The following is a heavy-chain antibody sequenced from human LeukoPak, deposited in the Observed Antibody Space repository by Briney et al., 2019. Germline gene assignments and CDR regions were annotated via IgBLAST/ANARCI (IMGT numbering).Heavy chain of an antibody. V-gene: IGHV3-53*03. J-gene: IGHJ5*02. Sequence: GGSLRLSCAASGFTLSSTYMTWFRQPPGKGLEWVSLIDSGGFTYYADSVQGRFTISRDNAENSLYLQMNSLRADDTAVYYCARGQKLASWGQGTLVTVSS. CDR1: GFTLSSTY. CDR2: IDSGGFT. CDR3: ARGQKLAS. D-gene: IGHD6-13*01.